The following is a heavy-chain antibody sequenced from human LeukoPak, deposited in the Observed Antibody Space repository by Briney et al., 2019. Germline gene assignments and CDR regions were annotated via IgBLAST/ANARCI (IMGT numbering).Heavy chain of an antibody. CDR1: GGSISGSY. V-gene: IGHV4-59*01. J-gene: IGHJ4*02. D-gene: IGHD3-10*01. CDR3: ARNGGAFFGS. CDR2: VSHSGGT. Sequence: ASETLSLTCNVSGGSISGSYWSWIRQHPRKRLEWMGDVSHSGGTNYSPSLKSRVTVSLDTSKKLFSLRLTSVTAADTAVYYCARNGGAFFGSWGQGTLVTVSS.